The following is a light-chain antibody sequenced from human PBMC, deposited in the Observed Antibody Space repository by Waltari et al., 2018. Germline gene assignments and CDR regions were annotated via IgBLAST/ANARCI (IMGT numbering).Light chain of an antibody. CDR2: EVN. CDR3: CSYAGSGTWV. Sequence: QSALTQPASVSGSPGQSITISCSGTSSDVRSYNLVSWYEQHPGKAPKLMIYEVNQRPSGVSNRFSGSKSDNTASLTISGLRTEDEADYYCCSYAGSGTWVFGVGTKLTVL. V-gene: IGLV2-23*02. J-gene: IGLJ3*02. CDR1: SSDVRSYNL.